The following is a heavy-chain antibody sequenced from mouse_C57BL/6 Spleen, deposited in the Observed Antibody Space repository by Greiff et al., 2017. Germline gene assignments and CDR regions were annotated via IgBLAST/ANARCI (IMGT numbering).Heavy chain of an antibody. CDR2: IDPSDSET. CDR1: GYTFTSYW. Sequence: QVQLQQPGAELVRPGSSVKLSCKASGYTFTSYWMHWVKQRPIQGLEWIGNIDPSDSETNYNQKFKDKATLTVDKSSSTAYMQLSSLTSEDSAVYYCARSPIYYDYDMDYWGQGTSVTVSS. V-gene: IGHV1-52*01. CDR3: ARSPIYYDYDMDY. J-gene: IGHJ4*01. D-gene: IGHD2-4*01.